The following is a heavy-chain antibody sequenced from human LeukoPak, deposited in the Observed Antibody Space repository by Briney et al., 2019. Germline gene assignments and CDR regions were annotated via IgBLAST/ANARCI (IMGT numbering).Heavy chain of an antibody. CDR2: ISGSGGST. Sequence: PGGSLRLSCAASGFTFSSYAMSWVRQAPGKGLEWGSAISGSGGSTYYADSVKGRFTISRDNSKNTLYLQMNSLRAEDTAVYYCASFYDSSGYSPEYFQHWGQGTLVTVSS. J-gene: IGHJ1*01. CDR3: ASFYDSSGYSPEYFQH. CDR1: GFTFSSYA. V-gene: IGHV3-23*01. D-gene: IGHD3-22*01.